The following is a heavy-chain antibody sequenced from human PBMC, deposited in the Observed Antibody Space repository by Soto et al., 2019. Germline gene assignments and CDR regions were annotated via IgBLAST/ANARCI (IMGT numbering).Heavy chain of an antibody. D-gene: IGHD3-16*01. J-gene: IGHJ4*02. CDR2: IGGSGAST. CDR3: AKALGYYDASETFDY. CDR1: GFPFSSYA. Sequence: LRLSCAASGFPFSSYAMNWVRQVPGKGLEWVSSIGGSGASTDYADSVKGRFTISRDNSKNTLFLQMNSLRAEDTAVYYCAKALGYYDASETFDYWGQGTLVTVSS. V-gene: IGHV3-23*01.